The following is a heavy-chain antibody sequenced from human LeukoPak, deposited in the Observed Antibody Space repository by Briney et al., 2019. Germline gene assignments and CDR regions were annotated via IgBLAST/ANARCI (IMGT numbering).Heavy chain of an antibody. Sequence: GGSLRLSCAASGFTFSSYWMSWVRQAPGKGLEWVANIKQDGSEKYYVDSVKGRFTISRDNAKNSLYLQMNSLRAEDTAVYYCAREDMVRGVIIHDAFDIWGQGTMVTVSS. V-gene: IGHV3-7*01. CDR3: AREDMVRGVIIHDAFDI. CDR1: GFTFSSYW. J-gene: IGHJ3*02. CDR2: IKQDGSEK. D-gene: IGHD3-10*01.